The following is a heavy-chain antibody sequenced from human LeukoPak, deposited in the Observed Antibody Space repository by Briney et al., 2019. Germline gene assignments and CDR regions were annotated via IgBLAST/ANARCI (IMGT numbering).Heavy chain of an antibody. CDR3: ASSCSSTSCYTPT. V-gene: IGHV3-33*01. J-gene: IGHJ5*02. D-gene: IGHD2-2*02. Sequence: PGGSLRLSCAASGFTFSSYGMHWVRQAPGKGLEWVAVIWYDGSNKYYADSVKGRFTISRDNSKNTLYLQMNSLRAEDTAVYYCASSCSSTSCYTPTWGQGTLVTVSS. CDR2: IWYDGSNK. CDR1: GFTFSSYG.